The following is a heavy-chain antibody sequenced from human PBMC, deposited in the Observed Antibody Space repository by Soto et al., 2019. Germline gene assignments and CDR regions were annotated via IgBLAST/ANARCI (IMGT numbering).Heavy chain of an antibody. V-gene: IGHV4-34*01. Sequence: SETLSLTCAVYGGSFSGYYWSWIRQPPGKGLEWIGEINHSGSTNYNPSLKSRVTISVDTSKNQFSLKLSSVTAADTAVYYCARGLDLWSGYYSGWFDPWGQGTLVTVSS. D-gene: IGHD3-3*01. CDR1: GGSFSGYY. J-gene: IGHJ5*02. CDR3: ARGLDLWSGYYSGWFDP. CDR2: INHSGST.